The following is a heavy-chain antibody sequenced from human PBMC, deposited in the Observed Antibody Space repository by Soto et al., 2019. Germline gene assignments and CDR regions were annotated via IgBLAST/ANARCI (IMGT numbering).Heavy chain of an antibody. D-gene: IGHD6-13*01. V-gene: IGHV3-7*03. J-gene: IGHJ4*02. CDR3: GGAGKAATDPIDN. Sequence: GGSLRLSCAASGFTFSSYWMSWVRQAPGKGLEWVADIKQDGGEKYYVDSVKGRFTISRDNAKNPLYLQMNSLRAEDSAGYYCGGAGKAATDPIDNWGQGTLVTVSS. CDR2: IKQDGGEK. CDR1: GFTFSSYW.